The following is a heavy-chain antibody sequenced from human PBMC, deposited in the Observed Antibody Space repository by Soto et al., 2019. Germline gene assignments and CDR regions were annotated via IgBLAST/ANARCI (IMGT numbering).Heavy chain of an antibody. V-gene: IGHV1-18*01. Sequence: QVQLVQSGAEVKKPGASVKVSCKASGYTFTSYDINWMRQAPGQGLAWMGWISPYNGNTDSAQKLQGRVTITTDTSTSTAYMELRSLRSDDTAVYYCARVRTNYSDSSGYRLGAFDIWGQGTMVTVSS. J-gene: IGHJ3*02. CDR3: ARVRTNYSDSSGYRLGAFDI. D-gene: IGHD3-22*01. CDR1: GYTFTSYD. CDR2: ISPYNGNT.